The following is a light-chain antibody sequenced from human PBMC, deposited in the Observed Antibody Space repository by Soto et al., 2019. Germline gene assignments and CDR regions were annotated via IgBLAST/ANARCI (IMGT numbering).Light chain of an antibody. CDR2: EVN. Sequence: QSALTQPASVSGSPGQSITISCTGTSSDVGGFDYVSWYQQHLGKAPKLMIYEVNNPHSGVSHRFSGSKSANTATLTTSGLQAEDEADYYCSSYTSSSNVVFGGGTKLTVL. CDR1: SSDVGGFDY. CDR3: SSYTSSSNVV. V-gene: IGLV2-14*01. J-gene: IGLJ2*01.